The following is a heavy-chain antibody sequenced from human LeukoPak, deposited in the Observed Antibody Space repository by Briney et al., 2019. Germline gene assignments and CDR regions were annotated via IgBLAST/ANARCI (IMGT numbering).Heavy chain of an antibody. CDR1: GFTFSSYW. CDR2: IKQDGSEK. V-gene: IGHV3-7*01. Sequence: GGSLGLSCAASGFTFSSYWMSWVRQAPGKGLEWVANIKQDGSEKYYVDSVKGRFTISRDNAKNSLYLQMNSLRAEDTAVYYCASYYSGYDFDFWGQGTLVTVSS. CDR3: ASYYSGYDFDF. J-gene: IGHJ4*02. D-gene: IGHD5-12*01.